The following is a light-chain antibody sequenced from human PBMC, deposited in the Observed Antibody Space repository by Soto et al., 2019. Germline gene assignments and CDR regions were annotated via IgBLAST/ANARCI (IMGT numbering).Light chain of an antibody. CDR1: QTVSSNY. CDR2: GAS. J-gene: IGKJ2*02. V-gene: IGKV3-20*01. Sequence: EIVLTQSPGTLSLSPGERATLSCRASQTVSSNYLAWYRQKPGQAPRLLIYGASSRATGIPDRVSGSGSGTEFALTISRLEPEDFALYYCQQFGSSPCTFGQGTKLEIK. CDR3: QQFGSSPCT.